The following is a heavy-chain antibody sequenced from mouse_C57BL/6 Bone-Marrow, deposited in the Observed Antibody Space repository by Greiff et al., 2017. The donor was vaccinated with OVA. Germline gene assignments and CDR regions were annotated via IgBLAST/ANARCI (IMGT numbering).Heavy chain of an antibody. CDR3: ARQRDYGNWFAY. V-gene: IGHV5-6*01. Sequence: EVQLVESGGDLVKPGGSLKLSCAASGFTFSSYGMSWVRQTPDKRLEWVATISSGGSYTYYPDSVKGRFTISRDNAKNTLYLQMSSLKSEDTAMYYCARQRDYGNWFAYWGQGTLVTVSA. J-gene: IGHJ3*01. CDR1: GFTFSSYG. CDR2: ISSGGSYT. D-gene: IGHD2-1*01.